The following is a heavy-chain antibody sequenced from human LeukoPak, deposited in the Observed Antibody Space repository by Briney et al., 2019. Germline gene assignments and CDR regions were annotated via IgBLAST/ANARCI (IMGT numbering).Heavy chain of an antibody. Sequence: GGSLRLSCAASELTFNKYPMNWVRQAPGKGLEWVSSISSSSSYIYYADSVKGRFTISRDNAKNSLYLQMNSLRAEDTAVYYCARVAAQDYGGKGGPKHPFDYWGQGTLVTVSS. V-gene: IGHV3-21*01. D-gene: IGHD4-23*01. CDR3: ARVAAQDYGGKGGPKHPFDY. CDR1: ELTFNKYP. CDR2: ISSSSSYI. J-gene: IGHJ4*02.